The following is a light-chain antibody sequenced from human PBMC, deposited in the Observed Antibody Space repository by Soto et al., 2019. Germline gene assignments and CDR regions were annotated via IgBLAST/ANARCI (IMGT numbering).Light chain of an antibody. V-gene: IGKV3-20*01. CDR2: GAS. J-gene: IGKJ5*01. Sequence: EIVLTQSPGTLSLSPGGSATLSCRASQSVGSNYLAWYQQKPGQAPRLLIYGASSRATGIPDRISGSGSGTDFTLTISRLEPEDFAVYYCQQYGSSPITFGQGTRLEI. CDR3: QQYGSSPIT. CDR1: QSVGSNY.